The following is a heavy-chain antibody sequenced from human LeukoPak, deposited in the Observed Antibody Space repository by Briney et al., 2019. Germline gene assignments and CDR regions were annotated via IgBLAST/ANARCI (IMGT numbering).Heavy chain of an antibody. Sequence: SQTLSLTFAISGDSVSSNSTAWNWIRQSPSRGLEWLGRTYYRSKWYNDYAISVKSRITINPDTSNNQFSLQLNSVTPEDTAVYYCARGVWSIFDYWGQGALVTVSS. J-gene: IGHJ4*02. CDR2: TYYRSKWYN. CDR3: ARGVWSIFDY. V-gene: IGHV6-1*01. D-gene: IGHD3-10*01. CDR1: GDSVSSNSTA.